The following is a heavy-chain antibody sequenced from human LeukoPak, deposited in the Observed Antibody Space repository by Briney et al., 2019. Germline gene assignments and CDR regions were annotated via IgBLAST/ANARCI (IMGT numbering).Heavy chain of an antibody. CDR3: ARGGRWLQLRDAFDI. J-gene: IGHJ3*02. D-gene: IGHD5-24*01. V-gene: IGHV1-2*02. CDR2: INPNSGGT. Sequence: GASVKVSCKASGYTFTGYYMHWVRRAPGQGLEWMGWINPNSGGTNYAQKFQGRVTMTRDTSISTAYMELSRLRSDDTAVYYCARGGRWLQLRDAFDIWGQGTMVTVSS. CDR1: GYTFTGYY.